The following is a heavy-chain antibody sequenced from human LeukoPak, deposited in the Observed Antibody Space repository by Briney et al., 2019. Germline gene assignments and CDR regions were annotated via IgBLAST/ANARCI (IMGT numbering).Heavy chain of an antibody. V-gene: IGHV4-31*02. Sequence: SWLRQHPGKGLEWIGYIYYSGSTYYNPSLKSRVTISVDTSKNQFSLKLSSVTAADTAVYYCARDPNGNWYFDLWGRGTLVTVSS. J-gene: IGHJ2*01. CDR2: IYYSGST. D-gene: IGHD1-1*01. CDR3: ARDPNGNWYFDL.